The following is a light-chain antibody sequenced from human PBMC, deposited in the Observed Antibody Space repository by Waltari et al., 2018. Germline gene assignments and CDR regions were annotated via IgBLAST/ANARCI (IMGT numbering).Light chain of an antibody. J-gene: IGLJ1*01. CDR2: QDT. CDR1: ELGGNF. V-gene: IGLV3-1*01. CDR3: QAWDTITAFYV. Sequence: SSGLTQPPSVSVSPGQTATITCSGDELGGNFASWYQQKPGQSPVLVMFQDTRRPSGIPERFSASSPGNTATLTISGTQAMDEADYYCQAWDTITAFYVFGTGTKLTVL.